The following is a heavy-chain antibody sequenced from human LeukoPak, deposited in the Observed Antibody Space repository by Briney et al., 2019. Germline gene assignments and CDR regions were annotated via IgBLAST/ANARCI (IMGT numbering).Heavy chain of an antibody. CDR2: IYYSGST. V-gene: IGHV4-59*01. CDR1: GGSLSSYY. D-gene: IGHD2-2*01. CDR3: ARCTSCSEVGTFDY. Sequence: PSETLSLTCTVSGGSLSSYYWSWIRQPPGKGLEWIGYIYYSGSTNYNPSLTSRVTISVDTSKNQFSLKLSSVTAANTAVYYCARCTSCSEVGTFDYWGQGTLVTVSS. J-gene: IGHJ4*02.